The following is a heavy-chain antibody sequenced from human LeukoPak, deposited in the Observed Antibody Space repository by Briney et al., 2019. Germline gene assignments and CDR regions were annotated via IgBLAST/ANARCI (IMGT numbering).Heavy chain of an antibody. CDR1: GFTFNTYG. V-gene: IGHV3-30*02. CDR2: TRHDGSND. D-gene: IGHD3-22*01. CDR3: ARSDYYDSSGTPDY. Sequence: GGSLRLSCAASGFTFNTYGMHWVRQAPGKGLEWVAFTRHDGSNDYYTDSVKGRFTISRDNSKNTLYMQMNSLRAEDTAVYYCARSDYYDSSGTPDYWGQGTLVTVSS. J-gene: IGHJ4*02.